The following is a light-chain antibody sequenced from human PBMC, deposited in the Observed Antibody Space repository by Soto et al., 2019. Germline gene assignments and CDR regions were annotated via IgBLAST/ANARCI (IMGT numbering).Light chain of an antibody. Sequence: EIVMTQSPATLPVSPGERATLSCRASHSVSSNLAWYQHKPGQAPRLLIYGASTRATGIPARFSGSGSGTEFTLTISSLQSEDFAVYYCQQYNNWPWTFGQGTMVEIK. CDR3: QQYNNWPWT. CDR1: HSVSSN. CDR2: GAS. V-gene: IGKV3-15*01. J-gene: IGKJ1*01.